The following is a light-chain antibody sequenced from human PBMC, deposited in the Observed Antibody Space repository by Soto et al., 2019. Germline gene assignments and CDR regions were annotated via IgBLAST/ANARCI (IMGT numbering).Light chain of an antibody. V-gene: IGKV3-11*01. CDR2: DAS. Sequence: EIVLTQSPATLSLSPGERATLSCRASQSVSRYLAWYQQKPGQAPRLLIYDASNRATGIPARFSGSGSGTDFTLTISSLEPEDFAVYYCQQRSNWPPVTFGQGTRLYIK. J-gene: IGKJ5*01. CDR3: QQRSNWPPVT. CDR1: QSVSRY.